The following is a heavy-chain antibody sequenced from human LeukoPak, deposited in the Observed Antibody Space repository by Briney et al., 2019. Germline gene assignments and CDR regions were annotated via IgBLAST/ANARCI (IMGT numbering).Heavy chain of an antibody. Sequence: ASVKVSCKASGYTFTGHYMHWVRQAPGQGLEWMGWISPNSGDTDYAQRFQGRVTMTRDTSISTAYMELSRLTSDDTAVYYCARDQRSGYSYGLLVDYWGQGTLVTVSS. CDR3: ARDQRSGYSYGLLVDY. CDR1: GYTFTGHY. CDR2: ISPNSGDT. J-gene: IGHJ4*02. V-gene: IGHV1-2*02. D-gene: IGHD5-18*01.